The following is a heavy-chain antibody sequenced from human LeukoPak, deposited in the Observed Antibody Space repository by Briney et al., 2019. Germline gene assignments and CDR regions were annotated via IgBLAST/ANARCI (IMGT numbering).Heavy chain of an antibody. CDR1: GFTFSGYA. V-gene: IGHV3-30-3*01. CDR3: ARDHPHSFIGYGMDV. J-gene: IGHJ6*02. CDR2: ISYDGSNK. D-gene: IGHD3-16*02. Sequence: GGSLRLSCAASGFTFSGYAMHWVRQAPAKGLEWVAVISYDGSNKYYADSVKGRFTISRDNSKNTLYLQMNSLRAEDTAVYYCARDHPHSFIGYGMDVWGQGTTVTVSS.